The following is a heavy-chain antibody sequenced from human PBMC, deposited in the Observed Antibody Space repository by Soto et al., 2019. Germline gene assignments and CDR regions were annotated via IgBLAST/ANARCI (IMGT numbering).Heavy chain of an antibody. Sequence: QVQLVESGGGVVQPGRSLRLSCAASGFTFSSYGMHWVRQAPGKGLEWVAVIWYDGSNKYYADSVKGRFTISRDNSNNMLYLQMNSLRAEDTAVYYCARGPYIIAAAGTLWFDPWGQGTLVTVSS. CDR1: GFTFSSYG. J-gene: IGHJ5*02. V-gene: IGHV3-33*01. D-gene: IGHD6-13*01. CDR2: IWYDGSNK. CDR3: ARGPYIIAAAGTLWFDP.